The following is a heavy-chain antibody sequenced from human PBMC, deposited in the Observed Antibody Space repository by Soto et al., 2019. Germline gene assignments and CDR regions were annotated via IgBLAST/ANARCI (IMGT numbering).Heavy chain of an antibody. CDR3: ARSPDSSSPDYYYYYYYGMDV. CDR1: GYTFTGYY. Sequence: GXSVKVSCKASGYTFTGYYMHWVRQAPGQGLEWMGWINPNSGGTNYAQKFQGWVTMTRDTSISTAYMELSRLRSDDTAVYYCARSPDSSSPDYYYYYYYGMDVWGQGTTVTASS. J-gene: IGHJ6*02. CDR2: INPNSGGT. D-gene: IGHD6-6*01. V-gene: IGHV1-2*04.